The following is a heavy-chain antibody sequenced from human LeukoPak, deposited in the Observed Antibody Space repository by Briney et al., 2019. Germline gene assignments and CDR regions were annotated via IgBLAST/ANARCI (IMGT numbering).Heavy chain of an antibody. J-gene: IGHJ3*02. CDR1: GFTFSSYS. D-gene: IGHD3-9*01. V-gene: IGHV3-21*01. CDR3: ARVNRGILTGSDAFDI. Sequence: GSLRLSCAASGFTFSSYSMNWVRQAPGKGLEWVSSISSSSSYIYYADSVKGRFTISRDNAKNSLYLQMNSLRAEDTAVYYCARVNRGILTGSDAFDIWGQGTMVTVSS. CDR2: ISSSSSYI.